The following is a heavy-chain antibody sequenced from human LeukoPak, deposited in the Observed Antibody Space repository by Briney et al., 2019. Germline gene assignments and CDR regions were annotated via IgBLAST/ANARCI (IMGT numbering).Heavy chain of an antibody. CDR2: IIPIFGTA. Sequence: GASVTVSCTASGYTFTSYAISWVRQAPGQGLEWMGGIIPIFGTANYAQKFQGRVTITADESTSTAYMELSSLRSEDTAVYYCASPSNYYDSSGYYYGIWGQGTMVTVSS. CDR1: GYTFTSYA. D-gene: IGHD3-22*01. V-gene: IGHV1-69*13. J-gene: IGHJ3*02. CDR3: ASPSNYYDSSGYYYGI.